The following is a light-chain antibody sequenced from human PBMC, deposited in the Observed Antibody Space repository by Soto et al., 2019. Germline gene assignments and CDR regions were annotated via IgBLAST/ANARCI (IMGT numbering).Light chain of an antibody. CDR3: QQYNNWPGT. Sequence: EIVMTQSPATLSVSPGERATLSCRASQSVSSNLAWYQRKPGQAPRLLIYGASTRATGIPARFSGSGSGTEFTLTISSLQSEDFAVYYCQQYNNWPGTLGQGTKVDIK. CDR1: QSVSSN. J-gene: IGKJ1*01. CDR2: GAS. V-gene: IGKV3-15*01.